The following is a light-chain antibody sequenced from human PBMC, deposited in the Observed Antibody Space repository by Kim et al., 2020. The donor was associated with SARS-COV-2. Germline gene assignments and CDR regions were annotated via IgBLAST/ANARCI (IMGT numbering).Light chain of an antibody. CDR3: QQFGGSSYT. CDR1: ESVASSF. CDR2: ETS. Sequence: EIVLTQSPGTLALSPGERVTLSCRASESVASSFLAWYQQKPGQAPTLLIYETSTRATGIPDRFSGSGSGTDFTLTISGLEPEDFAVYYCQQFGGSSYTFGQGTKLEI. V-gene: IGKV3-20*01. J-gene: IGKJ2*01.